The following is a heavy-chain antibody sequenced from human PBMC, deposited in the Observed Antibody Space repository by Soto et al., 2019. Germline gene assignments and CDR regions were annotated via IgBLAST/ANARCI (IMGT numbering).Heavy chain of an antibody. CDR3: ARQMHDFWSGYYPLGGYYYGMDV. D-gene: IGHD3-3*01. V-gene: IGHV4-39*01. CDR1: GGSISSSSYY. Sequence: SETLSLTCTVSGGSISSSSYYWGWIRQPPGKGLEWIGSIYYSGSTYYNPSLKSRVTISVDTSKNQFSLKLSSVTAADTAVYYCARQMHDFWSGYYPLGGYYYGMDVWGQGTTVT. J-gene: IGHJ6*02. CDR2: IYYSGST.